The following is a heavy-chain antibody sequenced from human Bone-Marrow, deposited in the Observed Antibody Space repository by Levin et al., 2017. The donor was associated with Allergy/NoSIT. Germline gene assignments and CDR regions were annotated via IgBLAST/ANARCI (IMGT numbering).Heavy chain of an antibody. V-gene: IGHV3-30*14. J-gene: IGHJ4*02. Sequence: SCTASGFTFSSYVMHWVRQAPGKGLEWVALISFDGRKEYYADSVKGRFTISRDNSKNILYFQLSSLRVEDTAVYYCAREMNSGTYSYWGQGILVTVSS. CDR1: GFTFSSYV. CDR2: ISFDGRKE. CDR3: AREMNSGTYSY. D-gene: IGHD3-16*02.